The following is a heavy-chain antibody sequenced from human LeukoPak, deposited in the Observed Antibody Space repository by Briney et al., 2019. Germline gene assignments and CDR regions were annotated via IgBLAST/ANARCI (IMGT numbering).Heavy chain of an antibody. D-gene: IGHD3-22*01. V-gene: IGHV3-21*01. CDR1: GFTFSSYS. J-gene: IGHJ4*02. CDR2: ISSSSSYI. Sequence: GGSLRLSCAASGFTFSSYSMNWVRQAPGKGLEWVSSISSSSSYIYYADSVKGRFTISRDNAKNSLYLQMNSLRAEDTAVYYCARAAYDSSGYLTLWGQGTLVAVSS. CDR3: ARAAYDSSGYLTL.